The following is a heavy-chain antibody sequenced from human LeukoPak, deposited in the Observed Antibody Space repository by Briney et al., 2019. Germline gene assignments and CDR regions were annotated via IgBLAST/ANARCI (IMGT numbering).Heavy chain of an antibody. D-gene: IGHD4-17*01. CDR1: GGTFSSYT. Sequence: SVKVSCKATGGTFSSYTISWVRQAPGQGLEWMGRIIPILGIANYAQKFQGRVTITADKSTSTAYMELSSLRSEDTAVYYCARDVSPTVTTLLDPWGQGTLVTVSS. V-gene: IGHV1-69*04. CDR2: IIPILGIA. CDR3: ARDVSPTVTTLLDP. J-gene: IGHJ5*02.